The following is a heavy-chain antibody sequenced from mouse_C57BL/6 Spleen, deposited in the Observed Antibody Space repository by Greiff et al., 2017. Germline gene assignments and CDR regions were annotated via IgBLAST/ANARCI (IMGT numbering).Heavy chain of an antibody. V-gene: IGHV1-18*01. J-gene: IGHJ2*01. D-gene: IGHD1-1*01. Sequence: EVQLQQSGPELVKPGASVKIPCKASGYTFTDYNMDWVKQSHGKGLEWIGDINPNNGGTIYNQKFKGKATLTVDKSSSTAYMELRSLTSEDTAVYYCARGLDYYGSSYYYVGYWGQSTTLTVSS. CDR1: GYTFTDYN. CDR2: INPNNGGT. CDR3: ARGLDYYGSSYYYVGY.